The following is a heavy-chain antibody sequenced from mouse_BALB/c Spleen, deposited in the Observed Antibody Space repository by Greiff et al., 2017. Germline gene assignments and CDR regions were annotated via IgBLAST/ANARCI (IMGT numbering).Heavy chain of an antibody. CDR1: GFNIKDTY. CDR2: IDPANGNT. V-gene: IGHV14-3*02. CDR3: ARRDYYYGSSPWFAY. D-gene: IGHD1-1*01. J-gene: IGHJ3*01. Sequence: EVQLVESGAELVKPGASVKLSCTASGFNIKDTYMHWVKQRPEQGLEWIGRIDPANGNTKYDPKFQGKATITADTSSNTAYLQLSSLTSEDTAVYYCARRDYYYGSSPWFAYWGQGTLVTVSA.